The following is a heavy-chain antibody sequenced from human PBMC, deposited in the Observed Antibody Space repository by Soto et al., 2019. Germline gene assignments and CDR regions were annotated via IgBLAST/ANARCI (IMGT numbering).Heavy chain of an antibody. V-gene: IGHV3-7*01. CDR2: IKQDGSEK. D-gene: IGHD5-18*01. Sequence: GGALRVSCAASGFTFSSYWMSWVRQAPWKGLEWAANIKQDGSEKYYVDSVKGRFTISRDNAKNSLYLQMNSLRAEDTAVYYCARDGRVQLWFNYYYGMDVWGQGTTVTVSS. J-gene: IGHJ6*02. CDR3: ARDGRVQLWFNYYYGMDV. CDR1: GFTFSSYW.